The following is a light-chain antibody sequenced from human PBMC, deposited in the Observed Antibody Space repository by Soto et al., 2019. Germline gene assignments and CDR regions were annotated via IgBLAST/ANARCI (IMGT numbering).Light chain of an antibody. CDR2: DAS. Sequence: EIVVTQSPATLSLSPGERATLSCRASQSVSSYLAWYQQKPGQAPRLLIYDASNRATGIPARFSGGGSGTDFPLPISSLEPEDFAVYYCQQRSNWQGATFGGGTKVEIK. CDR3: QQRSNWQGAT. V-gene: IGKV3-11*01. CDR1: QSVSSY. J-gene: IGKJ4*01.